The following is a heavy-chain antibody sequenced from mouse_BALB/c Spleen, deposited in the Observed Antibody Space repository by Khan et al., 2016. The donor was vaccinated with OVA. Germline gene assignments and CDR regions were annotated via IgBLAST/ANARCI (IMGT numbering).Heavy chain of an antibody. D-gene: IGHD1-2*01. CDR2: INPNTDNT. V-gene: IGHV1-26*01. CDR3: ARGYGFFAY. CDR1: GYSFTAYY. Sequence: EVKLEESGPDLVKTGASVKISCKASGYSFTAYYMNWVKLSHGKSLECIGRINPNTDNTNYNQKFKDKAILTVDTSSSTAYMELRSLTSEDSAVYVGARGYGFFAYWGQGTLVTVSA. J-gene: IGHJ3*01.